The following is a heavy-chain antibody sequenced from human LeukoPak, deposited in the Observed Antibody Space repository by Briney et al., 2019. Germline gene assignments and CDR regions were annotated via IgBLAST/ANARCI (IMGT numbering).Heavy chain of an antibody. CDR2: IYYSGRT. J-gene: IGHJ4*02. Sequence: PESLSLTCTVSGASISSSSYYWGWIRQPPGKGLEWIGSIYYSGRTYYNPSPKSRVTISVDTSKNQFALKLSSVTAADTAVYYCASDHYYGSGIFDYWGQGTLATVSS. V-gene: IGHV4-39*01. CDR1: GASISSSSYY. CDR3: ASDHYYGSGIFDY. D-gene: IGHD3-10*01.